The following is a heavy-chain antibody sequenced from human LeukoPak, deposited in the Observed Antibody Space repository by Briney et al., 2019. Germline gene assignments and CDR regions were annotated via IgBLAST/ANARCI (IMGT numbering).Heavy chain of an antibody. CDR3: ARRVVAAKGSSFYI. CDR1: RRLIRSYY. J-gene: IGHJ3*02. Sequence: SETQSLICTVSRRLIRSYYRSWITQPPGKGLEWIGDIPSRGKHNQNTSLQSRGTISVDTSKNQFSLKLSSVTAADTAVYYCARRVVAAKGSSFYIWGQGAMFTVSS. D-gene: IGHD2-15*01. CDR2: IPSRGKH. V-gene: IGHV4-4*09.